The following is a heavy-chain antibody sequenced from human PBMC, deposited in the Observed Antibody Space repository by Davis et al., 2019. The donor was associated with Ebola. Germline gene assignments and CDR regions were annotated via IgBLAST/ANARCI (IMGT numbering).Heavy chain of an antibody. CDR2: ISAYNGNT. CDR1: GYTFTSYG. CDR3: ARDLAAAGTSPH. V-gene: IGHV1-18*04. D-gene: IGHD6-13*01. Sequence: ASVKVSCKASGYTFTSYGISWVRQAPGQGLEWMGWISAYNGNTNYAQKLQGRVTMTTDTSTSTAYMELSSLRSEDTAVYYCARDLAAAGTSPHWGQGTLVTVSS. J-gene: IGHJ4*02.